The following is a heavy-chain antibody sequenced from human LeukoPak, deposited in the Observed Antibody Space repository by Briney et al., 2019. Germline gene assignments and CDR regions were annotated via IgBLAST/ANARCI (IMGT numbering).Heavy chain of an antibody. CDR1: GGSIPSYR. V-gene: IGHV4-59*08. J-gene: IGHJ4*02. Sequence: PSETLSPACTVSGGSIPSYRSGWIRQPPGKGLEWIGYIYYSGSTNYNPSLKSRVTISLDTSKNQFSLKVSSVTAADTAVYYCARHRSGYMSYYDYWGQRTLVPVSS. D-gene: IGHD3-3*01. CDR2: IYYSGST. CDR3: ARHRSGYMSYYDY.